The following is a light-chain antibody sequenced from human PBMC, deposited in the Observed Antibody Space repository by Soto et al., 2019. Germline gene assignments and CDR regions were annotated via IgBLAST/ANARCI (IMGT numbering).Light chain of an antibody. CDR1: SSDIGGYNF. J-gene: IGLJ1*01. CDR3: NSDRTVSTYV. V-gene: IGLV2-14*01. CDR2: DVG. Sequence: QSALTQPASVSGSPGQSITIACTGTSSDIGGYNFVSWYQQHPGKAPKLLIYDVGNRPSGVSNRFSGSKSGNTASLTISGLQAEGEAHYYWNSDRTVSTYVFGTGTKLTVL.